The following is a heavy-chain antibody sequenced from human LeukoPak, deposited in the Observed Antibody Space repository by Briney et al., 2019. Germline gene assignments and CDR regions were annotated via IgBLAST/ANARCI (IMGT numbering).Heavy chain of an antibody. CDR3: ARGGFERGIVVVPAALNWFDP. V-gene: IGHV3-21*01. CDR1: GFTFSSYS. J-gene: IGHJ5*02. D-gene: IGHD2-2*01. Sequence: GGSLRLSCAASGFTFSSYSMNWVRQAPGKGLEWVSSISSSSSYIYYADSVKGRFTISRDNAKNSLYLQMNSLRAEDTAAYYCARGGFERGIVVVPAALNWFDPWGQGTLVTVSS. CDR2: ISSSSSYI.